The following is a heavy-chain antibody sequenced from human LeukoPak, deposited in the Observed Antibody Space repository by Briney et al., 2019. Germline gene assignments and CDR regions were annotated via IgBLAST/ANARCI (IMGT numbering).Heavy chain of an antibody. Sequence: SETLSLTCAVYGGSFSGYYWSWIRQPPGKGLEWIGEINHSGSTNSNPSLKSQVTLSIDTSKNQFSLKRSSVTAADTAVYYCARGRGYGDYVGAFDIWGQGTMVTVSS. V-gene: IGHV4-34*01. CDR1: GGSFSGYY. D-gene: IGHD4-17*01. J-gene: IGHJ3*02. CDR2: INHSGST. CDR3: ARGRGYGDYVGAFDI.